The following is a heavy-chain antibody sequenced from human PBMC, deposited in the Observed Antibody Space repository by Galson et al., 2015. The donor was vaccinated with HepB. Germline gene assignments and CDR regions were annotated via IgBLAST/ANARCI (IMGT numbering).Heavy chain of an antibody. CDR2: MNPNSGNT. CDR3: ARVGGYNPAFDY. Sequence: SVKVSCKASGYTFTSYDINWVRQATGQGLEWMGWMNPNSGNTGYAQKFQGRVTMTRDTSTSTVYMELSSLRSEDTAVYYCARVGGYNPAFDYWGQGTLVTVSS. D-gene: IGHD5-24*01. V-gene: IGHV1-8*01. J-gene: IGHJ4*02. CDR1: GYTFTSYD.